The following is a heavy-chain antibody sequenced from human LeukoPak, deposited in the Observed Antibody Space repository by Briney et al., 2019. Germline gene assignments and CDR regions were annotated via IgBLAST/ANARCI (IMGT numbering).Heavy chain of an antibody. D-gene: IGHD3-10*01. CDR2: MNPNSGNT. J-gene: IGHJ4*02. CDR1: GYTFTSYD. V-gene: IGHV1-8*01. Sequence: ASVKVSCKASGYTFTSYDINWVRQATGQGLEWMGWMNPNSGNTGYAQKFQGRVTMTRNTYISTAYMELSSLRSEDTAVYYCARGDIYYGSGSSPFDYWGQGTLVTVSS. CDR3: ARGDIYYGSGSSPFDY.